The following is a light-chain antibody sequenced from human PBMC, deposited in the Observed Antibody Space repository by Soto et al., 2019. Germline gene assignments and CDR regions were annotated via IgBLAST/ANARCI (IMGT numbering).Light chain of an antibody. CDR1: GSDVGGYDY. CDR2: EVS. V-gene: IGLV2-14*01. J-gene: IGLJ1*01. CDR3: SSYTGTSTLV. Sequence: QSALTQPASVAGSPGQSITISCTGTGSDVGGYDYVSWYQRHPGKAPKLLIYEVSNRPSGISNRFSASKSGITASLTISGLQSEDEADYFCSSYTGTSTLVFGTGTKVTVL.